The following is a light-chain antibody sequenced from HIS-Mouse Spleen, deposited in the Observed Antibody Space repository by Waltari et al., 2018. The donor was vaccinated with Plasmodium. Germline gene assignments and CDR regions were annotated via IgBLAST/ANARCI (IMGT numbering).Light chain of an antibody. J-gene: IGKJ2*01. CDR1: QSVSSSY. CDR3: QQYGSSPQT. CDR2: GAS. Sequence: EIVLTQSPGTLSLSPGERATLSCRASQSVSSSYLAWYQQKPGQAPRRLIYGASSRATGIPDRFSGSGSGTDFTLTISRLETEDFAVYYCQQYGSSPQTFGQGTKLEIK. V-gene: IGKV3-20*01.